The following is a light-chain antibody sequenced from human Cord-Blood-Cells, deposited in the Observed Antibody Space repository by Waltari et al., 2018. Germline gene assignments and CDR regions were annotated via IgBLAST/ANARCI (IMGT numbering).Light chain of an antibody. V-gene: IGKV1-5*03. J-gene: IGKJ1*01. Sequence: DIQLTQSPSTLSASVGDRVTITCRASQSISCWLAWYQQKPGKAPKLLIYKASSLESGVPSRFSGSGSGTEYTLTISSLQPDDVATYYCQQYNSYSTFGQGTKVEIK. CDR2: KAS. CDR3: QQYNSYST. CDR1: QSISCW.